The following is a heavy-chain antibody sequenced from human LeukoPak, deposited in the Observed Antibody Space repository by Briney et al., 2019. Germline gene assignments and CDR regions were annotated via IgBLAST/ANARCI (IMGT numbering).Heavy chain of an antibody. V-gene: IGHV3-23*01. Sequence: GGSLRLSCAASGFTFSSYAMSWVRQAPGKGLEWVSAISGSGGSTYYADSVKGRFTISRDNSKNTLYLQMNSLRAEDTAVYYCAKDRSRSSGYYYVADYWGQGTLVTVSS. CDR2: ISGSGGST. CDR3: AKDRSRSSGYYYVADY. CDR1: GFTFSSYA. J-gene: IGHJ4*02. D-gene: IGHD3-22*01.